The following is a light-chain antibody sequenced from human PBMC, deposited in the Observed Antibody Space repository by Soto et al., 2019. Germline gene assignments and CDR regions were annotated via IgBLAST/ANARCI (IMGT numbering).Light chain of an antibody. CDR3: QQYISLRT. Sequence: IALAQNQDTRFLSPGERATISFRANQSLDSSLAWSQQKPGQPPRLLIYDVSYRATGIPARFSGSGSGTDFTLTITRLEPEDFAAYYCQQYISLRTFGQVGNV. V-gene: IGKV3-11*01. CDR1: QSLDSS. J-gene: IGKJ1*01. CDR2: DVS.